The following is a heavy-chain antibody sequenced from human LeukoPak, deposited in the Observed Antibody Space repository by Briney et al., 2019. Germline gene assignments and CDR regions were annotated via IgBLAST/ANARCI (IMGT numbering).Heavy chain of an antibody. D-gene: IGHD2-15*01. CDR3: ARVGSGAYYYYYGMDV. V-gene: IGHV1-18*01. Sequence: ASVKVSCKASGYTFTSSGISWVRQAPGQGLEWMGWISAYNGNTNYAQKLQGRVTMTTDTSTSTAYMELRSLRSDDTAVYYCARVGSGAYYYYYGMDVWGQGTTVTASS. CDR2: ISAYNGNT. CDR1: GYTFTSSG. J-gene: IGHJ6*02.